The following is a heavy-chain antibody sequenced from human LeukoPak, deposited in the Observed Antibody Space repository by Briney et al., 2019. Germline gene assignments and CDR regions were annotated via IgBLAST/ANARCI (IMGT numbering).Heavy chain of an antibody. V-gene: IGHV4-34*01. CDR1: SESFSGYF. CDR3: ARRRGGYPD. J-gene: IGHJ3*01. CDR2: INYSGST. Sequence: SETLSLTCAIYSESFSGYFWSWIRQPPGKGLEWIGEINYSGSTNYNPSLKSRVTISVDTSKNQFSLKLSSVTAADTAVYYCARRRGGYPDWGQGTMVTVSS. D-gene: IGHD5-12*01.